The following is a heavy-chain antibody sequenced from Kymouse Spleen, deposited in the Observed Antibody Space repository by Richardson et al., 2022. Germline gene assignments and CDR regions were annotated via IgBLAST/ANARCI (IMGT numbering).Heavy chain of an antibody. CDR3: ARGETSHCYTALCYYYYYGMDV. Sequence: QVQLQESGPGLVKPSETLSLTCTVSGGSVSSGSYYWSWIRQPPGKGLEWIGYIYYSGSTNYNPSLKSRVTISVDTSKNQFSLKLSSVTAADTAVYYCARGETSHCYTALCYYYYYGMDVWGQGTTVTVSS. CDR2: IYYSGST. D-gene: IGHD2-21*02,IGHD2-8*01. J-gene: IGHJ6*02. V-gene: IGHV4-61*01. CDR1: GGSVSSGSYY.